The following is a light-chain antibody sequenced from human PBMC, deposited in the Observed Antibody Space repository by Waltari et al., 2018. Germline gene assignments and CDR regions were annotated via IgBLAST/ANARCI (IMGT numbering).Light chain of an antibody. CDR2: DVT. Sequence: QSALTQAASVSGSPGQSITIPCPGASSDVGCYKFVSWYQHHPGKPPKVMISDVTNRPSGVSNRFSGSKSGNTASLTISGLQAEDEADYYCSSYTNSGTYVFGTGTKVTVL. CDR1: SSDVGCYKF. CDR3: SSYTNSGTYV. J-gene: IGLJ1*01. V-gene: IGLV2-14*03.